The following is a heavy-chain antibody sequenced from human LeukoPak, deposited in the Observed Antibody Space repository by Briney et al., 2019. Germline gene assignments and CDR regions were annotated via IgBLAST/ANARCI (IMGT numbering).Heavy chain of an antibody. J-gene: IGHJ5*02. CDR2: IYGGGST. CDR3: AKESPVAATGRSWFDP. CDR1: GFTVSNSY. V-gene: IGHV3-53*01. D-gene: IGHD6-13*01. Sequence: GGSLRLSCAASGFTVSNSYMSWVRQAPGKGLEWVSVIYGGGSTYYADSVKGRFTISRDNSKNTLYLQMNSLRAEDTAICYCAKESPVAATGRSWFDPWGQGTLVTVSS.